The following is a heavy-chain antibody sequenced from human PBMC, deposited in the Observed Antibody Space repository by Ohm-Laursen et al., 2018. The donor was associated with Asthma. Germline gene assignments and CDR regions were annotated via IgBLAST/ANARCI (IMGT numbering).Heavy chain of an antibody. V-gene: IGHV3-53*01. D-gene: IGHD1-26*01. J-gene: IGHJ3*02. CDR1: GITVSVNY. CDR2: IYNGGST. Sequence: SLRLSCSASGITVSVNYMSWVRQAPGKGLEWVPVIYNGGSTYHADSVRGRFTISRDNSKNTLCLQMNSLRGEDTAVYYCVRAHSGSYSYAFDIWGQGTVVTVPS. CDR3: VRAHSGSYSYAFDI.